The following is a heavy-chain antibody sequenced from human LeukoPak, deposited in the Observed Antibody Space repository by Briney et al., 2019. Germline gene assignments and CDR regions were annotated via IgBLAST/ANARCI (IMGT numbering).Heavy chain of an antibody. CDR2: IKQDGSEK. J-gene: IGHJ4*02. V-gene: IGHV3-7*01. CDR3: ARDSFSGFLEWLTREYYFDY. D-gene: IGHD3-3*01. Sequence: GGSLRLSCAASGFTFSSYWMSWVRQAPGKGLEWVANIKQDGSEKYYVDSVKGRFTISRDNAKNSLYLQMSSLRAEDTAVYYCARDSFSGFLEWLTREYYFDYWGQGTLVTVSS. CDR1: GFTFSSYW.